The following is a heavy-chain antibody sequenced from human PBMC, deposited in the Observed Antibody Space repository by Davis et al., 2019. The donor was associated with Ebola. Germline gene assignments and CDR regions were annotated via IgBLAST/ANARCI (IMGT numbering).Heavy chain of an antibody. J-gene: IGHJ6*04. CDR2: INHTGST. Sequence: SETLSLTCAVFGGSFSDYYWTWIRQPPGKGLEWIGEINHTGSTSYNPSLKSRVTISVDTSKNQFSLKLTSVTAADTAIYYCARRYSGRYSYHYGMDVWGKGTTVTVSS. CDR3: ARRYSGRYSYHYGMDV. CDR1: GGSFSDYY. D-gene: IGHD1-26*01. V-gene: IGHV4-34*01.